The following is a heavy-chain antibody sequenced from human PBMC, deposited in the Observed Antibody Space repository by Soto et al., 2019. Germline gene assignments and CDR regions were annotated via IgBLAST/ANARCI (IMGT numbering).Heavy chain of an antibody. Sequence: GASVKVSCKASGGTFSSYAISWVRQAPGQGLEWMGGIIPIFGTANYAQKFQGRVTITADESTSTAYMELSSLRSEGTAVYYCASCTYYYDSSGYPSSGMDVWGQGTTVTVSS. D-gene: IGHD3-22*01. J-gene: IGHJ6*02. CDR2: IIPIFGTA. CDR1: GGTFSSYA. V-gene: IGHV1-69*13. CDR3: ASCTYYYDSSGYPSSGMDV.